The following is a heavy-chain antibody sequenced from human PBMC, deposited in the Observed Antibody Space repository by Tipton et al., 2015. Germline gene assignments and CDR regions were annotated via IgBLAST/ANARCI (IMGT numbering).Heavy chain of an antibody. CDR3: ARVIEGYLYGGGGDN. V-gene: IGHV3-30*03. CDR2: ISYSGGTK. D-gene: IGHD5-18*01. Sequence: SLRLSCAASEFIFSRYGMEWIRQAPGKGLEWVAVISYSGGTKYYADSVKGRFSISRDNSKRTLYLQMDSLRPEDTAVYYCARVIEGYLYGGGGDNWGQGTLVTVSS. J-gene: IGHJ4*02. CDR1: EFIFSRYG.